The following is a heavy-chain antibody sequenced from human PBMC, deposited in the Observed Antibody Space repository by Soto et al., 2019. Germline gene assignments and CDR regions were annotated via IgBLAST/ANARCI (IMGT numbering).Heavy chain of an antibody. D-gene: IGHD3-3*01. V-gene: IGHV1-69*13. CDR1: GGTFSSYA. CDR2: IIPIFGTA. Sequence: SMKVSCKASGGTFSSYAISWVRQAPGQGLEWMGGIIPIFGTANYAQKFQGRVTITADESTSTAYMELSSLRSEDTAVYYCARGYDFWSGYYAQISYYYYGMDVWGQGTTVTVSS. J-gene: IGHJ6*02. CDR3: ARGYDFWSGYYAQISYYYYGMDV.